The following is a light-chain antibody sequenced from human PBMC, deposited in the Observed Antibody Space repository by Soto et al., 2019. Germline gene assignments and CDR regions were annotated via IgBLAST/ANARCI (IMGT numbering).Light chain of an antibody. Sequence: LWTQSPGPLSLSAVEIATISCRASQSVPRSYLAWYQQKPGQAPRLLIYGTSSRATGIPDRFSGSGSGPAFSLTTSRLEPEDFAMYYCYQYGSSPPVTVGKGTRLENK. J-gene: IGKJ5*01. CDR1: QSVPRSY. CDR2: GTS. CDR3: YQYGSSPPVT. V-gene: IGKV3-20*01.